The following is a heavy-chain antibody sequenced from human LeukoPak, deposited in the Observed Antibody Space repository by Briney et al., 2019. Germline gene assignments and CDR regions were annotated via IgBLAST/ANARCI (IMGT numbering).Heavy chain of an antibody. Sequence: PGGSLRLSCVASGFTFSNYAMSWVRPAPGKGLEWVSVISGSGDTTYSADSVKGRFTISRDNSKNTLYYHLNSLTAEDTGVYYCAKDRASATYEYFQYWGQGTQVTVSS. CDR3: AKDRASATYEYFQY. V-gene: IGHV3-23*01. CDR1: GFTFSNYA. J-gene: IGHJ1*01. D-gene: IGHD3-10*01. CDR2: ISGSGDTT.